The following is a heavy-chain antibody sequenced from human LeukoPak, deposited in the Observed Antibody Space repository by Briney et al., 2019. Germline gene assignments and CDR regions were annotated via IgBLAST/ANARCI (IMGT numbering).Heavy chain of an antibody. V-gene: IGHV4-34*01. J-gene: IGHJ5*02. D-gene: IGHD3-9*01. CDR2: INHSGST. CDR1: GGSFSGYY. Sequence: ASETLSLTCAVYGGSFSGYYWSWIRQPPGKGLEWIGEINHSGSTNYNPSPKSRVTISVDTSKNQFSLKLSSVTAADTAVYYCARHSPYYNILTGYFWFDPWGQGTLVTVSS. CDR3: ARHSPYYNILTGYFWFDP.